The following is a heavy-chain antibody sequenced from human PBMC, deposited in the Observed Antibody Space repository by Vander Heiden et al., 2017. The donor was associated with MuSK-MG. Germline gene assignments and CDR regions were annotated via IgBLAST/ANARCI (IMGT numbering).Heavy chain of an antibody. V-gene: IGHV1-18*01. CDR2: ISAYNGNT. CDR1: GYTFTSYG. D-gene: IGHD3-22*01. Sequence: QVQLVQSGAEVTKPGASVKVSCKASGYTFTSYGISWVRQAPGQGLEWMGWISAYNGNTNYAQKLQGRVTMTTDTSTSTAYMELRSLRSDDTAVYYCARSAANYYDSSGPTWYFDLWGRGTLVTVSS. J-gene: IGHJ2*01. CDR3: ARSAANYYDSSGPTWYFDL.